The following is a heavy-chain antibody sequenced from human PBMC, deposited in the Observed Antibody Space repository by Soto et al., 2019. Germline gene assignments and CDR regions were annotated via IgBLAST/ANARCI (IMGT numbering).Heavy chain of an antibody. V-gene: IGHV3-73*02. CDR3: TSSSYPIVSYYYGMDV. J-gene: IGHJ6*02. Sequence: EVQLVESGGGLVQPGGSLKLSCAASGFTFSGSAMHWVRQASGKGLEWVGRIRSKANSYATAYAASVKGRFTISRDDSKNTAYLQMNSLETEDTAVYYCTSSSYPIVSYYYGMDVWGQGTTVTVSS. CDR2: IRSKANSYAT. D-gene: IGHD2-15*01. CDR1: GFTFSGSA.